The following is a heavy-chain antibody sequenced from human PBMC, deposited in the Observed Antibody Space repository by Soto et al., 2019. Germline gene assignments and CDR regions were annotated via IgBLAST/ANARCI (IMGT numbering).Heavy chain of an antibody. CDR2: IYSGGST. Sequence: GGSLRLSCAASGFTVSSNYMSWVRQAPGKGLEWVSVIYSGGSTYYADSVKGRFTISRDNSKNTLYLQMNSLRAEDTAVYYCARDKHCSSTSCYGGRSFDYMDVWGKGTTVTVSS. CDR3: ARDKHCSSTSCYGGRSFDYMDV. V-gene: IGHV3-66*01. D-gene: IGHD2-2*01. CDR1: GFTVSSNY. J-gene: IGHJ6*03.